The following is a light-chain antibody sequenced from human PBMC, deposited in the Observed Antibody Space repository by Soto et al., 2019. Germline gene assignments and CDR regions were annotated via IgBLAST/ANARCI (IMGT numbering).Light chain of an antibody. CDR1: SSDVGAYNY. V-gene: IGLV2-8*01. CDR2: EVT. Sequence: QSALTQPPSASGSPGQSVTISCTGTSSDVGAYNYVSWYQQHPGKAPKLMIYEVTKRPSGVPDRFSGSKSGNTASLTVSGLQAEDEADYYCSSYTSSSTYVFGTGTKLTVL. J-gene: IGLJ1*01. CDR3: SSYTSSSTYV.